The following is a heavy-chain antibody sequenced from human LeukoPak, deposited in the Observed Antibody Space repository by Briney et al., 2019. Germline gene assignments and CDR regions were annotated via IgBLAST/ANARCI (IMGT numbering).Heavy chain of an antibody. CDR2: ISSSGSTI. V-gene: IGHV3-48*03. CDR3: ARDLGDGYNF. D-gene: IGHD5-24*01. CDR1: GFTFSSYE. J-gene: IGHJ4*02. Sequence: PGGSLRLSCAASGFTFSSYEMNWVRQAPGKGLEWVSYISSSGSTIYYADSVKGRFTISRDNAKNSLHLQMNSLRAEDTAVYYCARDLGDGYNFWGQGTLVTVSS.